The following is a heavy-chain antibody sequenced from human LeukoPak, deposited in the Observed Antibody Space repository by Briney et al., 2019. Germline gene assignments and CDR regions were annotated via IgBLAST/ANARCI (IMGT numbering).Heavy chain of an antibody. CDR2: ISWNSGSI. V-gene: IGHV3-9*01. CDR1: GFTFDDYA. D-gene: IGHD3-22*01. J-gene: IGHJ6*02. CDR3: AKDGDSSGNYYYYGMDV. Sequence: GGSLRLSCAASGFTFDDYAMHWVRQAPGKGLEWVSGISWNSGSIGYANSVKGRFTISRDNAKNSLYLQMNSLRAEDTALYYCAKDGDSSGNYYYYGMDVWGQGTTVTVSS.